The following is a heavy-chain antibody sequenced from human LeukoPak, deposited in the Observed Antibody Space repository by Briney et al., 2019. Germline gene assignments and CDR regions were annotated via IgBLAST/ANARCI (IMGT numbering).Heavy chain of an antibody. CDR1: GGSISSGSYY. CDR3: TRSDGYGLVGI. Sequence: PSETLSLTCTVSGGSISSGSYYWSWIRQPAGKGLEWIGRIYSSGSTYYNSSLKSRVIILIDTSKNHFSLTLSSVTAADTAVYYCTRSDGYGLVGIWGQGTMVTVSS. J-gene: IGHJ3*01. D-gene: IGHD3-10*01. V-gene: IGHV4-61*02. CDR2: IYSSGST.